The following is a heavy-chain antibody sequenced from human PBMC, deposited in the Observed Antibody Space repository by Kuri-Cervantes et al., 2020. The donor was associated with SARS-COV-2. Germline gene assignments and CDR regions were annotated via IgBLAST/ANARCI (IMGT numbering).Heavy chain of an antibody. D-gene: IGHD1-7*01. J-gene: IGHJ4*02. CDR2: IIPIFGTA. Sequence: SVKVSCKASGYTFTGYYMHWVRQAPGQGLEWMGGIIPIFGTANYAQKFQGRVTITTDESTSTAYMELSSLRSEDAAVYYCARGITGTDFDYWGQGTLVTVSS. CDR3: ARGITGTDFDY. V-gene: IGHV1-69*05. CDR1: GYTFTGYY.